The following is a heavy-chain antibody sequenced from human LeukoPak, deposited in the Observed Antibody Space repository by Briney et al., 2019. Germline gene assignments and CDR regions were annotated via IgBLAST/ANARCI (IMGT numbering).Heavy chain of an antibody. CDR1: GYSISSGYY. Sequence: PSETLSLTCAVSGYSISSGYYWGWIRQPPGKGLEWIGSIYHSGSTYYNPSLKSRVTISVDTSKNQFSLKLSSVTAADTAVYYCARDYGGNSGAFDIWGQGTMVPVSS. CDR3: ARDYGGNSGAFDI. J-gene: IGHJ3*02. V-gene: IGHV4-38-2*02. D-gene: IGHD4-23*01. CDR2: IYHSGST.